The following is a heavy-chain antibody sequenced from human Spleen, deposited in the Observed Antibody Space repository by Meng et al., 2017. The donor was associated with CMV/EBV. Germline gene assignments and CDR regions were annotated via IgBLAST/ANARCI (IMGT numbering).Heavy chain of an antibody. V-gene: IGHV1-2*02. CDR3: AREAGYFGYGMDV. J-gene: IGHJ6*02. CDR1: GYTFTGYY. Sequence: ASVKVSCKASGYTFTGYYMHWVRQAPGQGLEWMGWINPNSGGTNYAQKFQGRVTMTRDTSISTACMELSRLRSDDTAVYYCAREAGYFGYGMDVWGQGTTVTVSS. CDR2: INPNSGGT. D-gene: IGHD2/OR15-2a*01.